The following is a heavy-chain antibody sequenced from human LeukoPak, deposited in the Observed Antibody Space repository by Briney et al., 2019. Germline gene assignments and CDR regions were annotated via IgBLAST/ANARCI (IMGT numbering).Heavy chain of an antibody. D-gene: IGHD2-2*02. J-gene: IGHJ5*02. Sequence: GASVKVSCKASGYTFTGYYMHWVRQAPGQGLEWMGWINPNSGGTNYAQKFQGRVTMTRDTSISTAYMELSRLRSDDTAVYYCARDVDCSSTSCYTRFDPWGQGILVTVSS. V-gene: IGHV1-2*02. CDR1: GYTFTGYY. CDR2: INPNSGGT. CDR3: ARDVDCSSTSCYTRFDP.